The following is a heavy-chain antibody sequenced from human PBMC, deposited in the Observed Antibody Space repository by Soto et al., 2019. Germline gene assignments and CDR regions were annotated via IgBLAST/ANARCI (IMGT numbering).Heavy chain of an antibody. V-gene: IGHV3-74*01. J-gene: IGHJ6*02. CDR3: ARADTVVGPYMRI. D-gene: IGHD2-21*01. Sequence: PVGSLRLSCEVSGLTYSTAWMHWVRQAPGKGLVWVSSINRDGSVTNYADSVKGRFTISRDSAEKTLYLQINSLRADDTGVYYCARADTVVGPYMRIWGQGTTLTVSS. CDR2: INRDGSVT. CDR1: GLTYSTAW.